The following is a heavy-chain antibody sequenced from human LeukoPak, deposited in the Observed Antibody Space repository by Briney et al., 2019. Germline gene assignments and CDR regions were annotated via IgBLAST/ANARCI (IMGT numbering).Heavy chain of an antibody. J-gene: IGHJ4*02. CDR1: GGSMSTYY. D-gene: IGHD3-10*01. CDR2: IYYSGST. Sequence: PSETLSLTCTVSGGSMSTYYWSCIRQSPGKGLEWIGYIYYSGSTSYNPSLKSRLTISIDTSKTQFYLKLSSVTAADTAVYYCARVVYSGSWGYFDYWGQGILVTVSS. CDR3: ARVVYSGSWGYFDY. V-gene: IGHV4-59*01.